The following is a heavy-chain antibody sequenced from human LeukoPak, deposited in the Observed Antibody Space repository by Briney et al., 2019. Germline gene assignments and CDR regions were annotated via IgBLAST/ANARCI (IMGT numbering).Heavy chain of an antibody. CDR1: GGSVSSGSYY. D-gene: IGHD2-2*01. J-gene: IGHJ5*02. V-gene: IGHV4-61*01. CDR3: ARREVCSSTSCYVGWFDP. Sequence: PSETLSLTCTVSGGSVSSGSYYWSWIRQPPGKGLEWIGYIYYSGSTNYNPSLKSRVTISVDTSKNQFSLKLSSVTAADTAVYYCARREVCSSTSCYVGWFDPWGQGTLVTVSS. CDR2: IYYSGST.